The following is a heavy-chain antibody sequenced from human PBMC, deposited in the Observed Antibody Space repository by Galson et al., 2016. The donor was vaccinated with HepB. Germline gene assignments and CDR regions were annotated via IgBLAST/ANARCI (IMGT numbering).Heavy chain of an antibody. J-gene: IGHJ4*02. Sequence: SLRLSCAASRLTLSTYAIHWVRQAPGKGLEWVAVVSYDASNKYYADSVKGRFTISRDNSKNTLYLQMNSLRAEDTAVYYCAKDARGGYSYGYWDYWGQGTLVTVPS. CDR3: AKDARGGYSYGYWDY. CDR2: VSYDASNK. CDR1: RLTLSTYA. D-gene: IGHD5-18*01. V-gene: IGHV3-30-3*01.